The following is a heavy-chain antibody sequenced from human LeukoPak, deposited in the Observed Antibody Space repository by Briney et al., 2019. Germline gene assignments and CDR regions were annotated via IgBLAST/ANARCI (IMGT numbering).Heavy chain of an antibody. D-gene: IGHD3-10*01. J-gene: IGHJ4*02. V-gene: IGHV1-2*02. CDR2: INSNSGGT. CDR1: GYTFTSYY. CDR3: ARDPAALWFGEYSFNYFDY. Sequence: ASVKVSCKASGYTFTSYYIHWVRQAPGQGLEWMGWINSNSGGTNYAQKFQGRVTMTRDTSISTAYMELSRLRSDDTAVYYCARDPAALWFGEYSFNYFDYWGQGTLVTVSS.